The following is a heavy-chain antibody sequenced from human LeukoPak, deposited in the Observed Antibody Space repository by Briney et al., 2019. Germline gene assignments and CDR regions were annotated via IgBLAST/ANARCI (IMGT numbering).Heavy chain of an antibody. D-gene: IGHD2-21*02. CDR3: ARSKHIVVVTGTVPYYYYGMDV. J-gene: IGHJ6*02. CDR2: VYHIGST. CDR1: GGSISSYY. Sequence: SETLSLTCTVSGGSISSYYWSWVRQPPGKGLEWIGEVYHIGSTNYNPSLKSRVTISVDKSKNQFSLKLSSVTAADTAVYYCARSKHIVVVTGTVPYYYYGMDVWGQGTTVTVSS. V-gene: IGHV4-4*02.